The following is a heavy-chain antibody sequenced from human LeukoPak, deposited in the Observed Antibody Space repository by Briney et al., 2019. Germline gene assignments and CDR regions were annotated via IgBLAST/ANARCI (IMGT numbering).Heavy chain of an antibody. V-gene: IGHV3-15*05. CDR2: IKSKADTGKT. J-gene: IGHJ5*01. Sequence: GGSLRLSCEASGFTFSSAWMSWVRQAPGKGPECVGRIKSKADTGKTDYGAHVKGRFSISRDDSKNTLYLQMNSLKAEDTAVYYCITDVPSDLYPFDFWGQGTLVTVSS. CDR1: GFTFSSAW. D-gene: IGHD2-21*02. CDR3: ITDVPSDLYPFDF.